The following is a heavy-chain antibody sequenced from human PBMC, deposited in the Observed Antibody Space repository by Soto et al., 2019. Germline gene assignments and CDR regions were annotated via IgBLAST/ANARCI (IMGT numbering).Heavy chain of an antibody. V-gene: IGHV3-9*01. Sequence: EVQLVESGGGLVQPGRSLRLSCAASGFTFNAYAMHWVRQAPGKGLEWVSGITWTSGSIRYADSVKGRFTISTDNAKNSLYLKMSSLRAEDTAFYYCANDRMAMSGSFYYFDYWGQGTLVTVSS. CDR1: GFTFNAYA. D-gene: IGHD3-3*01. CDR3: ANDRMAMSGSFYYFDY. CDR2: ITWTSGSI. J-gene: IGHJ4*02.